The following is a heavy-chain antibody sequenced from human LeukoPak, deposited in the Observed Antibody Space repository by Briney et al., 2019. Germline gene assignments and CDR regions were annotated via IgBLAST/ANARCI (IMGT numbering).Heavy chain of an antibody. Sequence: ASVKVSCKASGGTFSSYAISWVRQAPGQGLEWMGRIIPILGIAIYAQKFQGRVTITADKSTSTAYMELSSLRSEDTAVYYCARDENDSSGYYYYYYGMDVWGQGTTVTVSS. D-gene: IGHD3-22*01. CDR1: GGTFSSYA. J-gene: IGHJ6*02. CDR2: IIPILGIA. CDR3: ARDENDSSGYYYYYYGMDV. V-gene: IGHV1-69*04.